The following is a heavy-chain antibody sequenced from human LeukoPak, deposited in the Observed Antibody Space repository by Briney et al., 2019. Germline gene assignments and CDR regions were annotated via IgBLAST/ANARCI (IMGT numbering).Heavy chain of an antibody. D-gene: IGHD2-2*01. V-gene: IGHV1-2*02. CDR1: GYTFTGYY. Sequence: AASVKVSCKASGYTFTGYYMHWARQAPGQGLEWMGWINPNSGGTNYAQKFQGRVTMTRDTSISTAYMELSRLRSDDTAVYYCARGAGGGTSFMDVWGQGTTVTVSS. CDR2: INPNSGGT. CDR3: ARGAGGGTSFMDV. J-gene: IGHJ6*02.